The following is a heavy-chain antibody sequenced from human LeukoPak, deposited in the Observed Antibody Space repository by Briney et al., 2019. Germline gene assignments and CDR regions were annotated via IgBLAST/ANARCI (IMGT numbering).Heavy chain of an antibody. CDR2: SSTVTGNI. D-gene: IGHD1-1*01. Sequence: GGSLRLSCAASGFAFISTSIHWVRQPPGTGLEWLSYSSTVTGNIYYADSVKGRFTISRDNAKSSLNLQMSSLRAEDTAVYFCATTGNFYDMDVWGKGTTVTVSS. J-gene: IGHJ6*03. CDR3: ATTGNFYDMDV. CDR1: GFAFISTS. V-gene: IGHV3-48*04.